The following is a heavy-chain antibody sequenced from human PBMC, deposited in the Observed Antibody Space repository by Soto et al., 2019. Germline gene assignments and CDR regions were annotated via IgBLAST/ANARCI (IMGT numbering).Heavy chain of an antibody. Sequence: GGSLRLSCAASGFTFSSYAMSWVRQAPGKGLEWVSAISGSGGSTYYADSVKGRFTISRDNSKNTLYLQMNSLRAEDTAVYYCAKDGPGYYYDSSGYPNGAFEIWGQGTLVTVSS. CDR1: GFTFSSYA. J-gene: IGHJ3*02. CDR3: AKDGPGYYYDSSGYPNGAFEI. V-gene: IGHV3-23*01. CDR2: ISGSGGST. D-gene: IGHD3-22*01.